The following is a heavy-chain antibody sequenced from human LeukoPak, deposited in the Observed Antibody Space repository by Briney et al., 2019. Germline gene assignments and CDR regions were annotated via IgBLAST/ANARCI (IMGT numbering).Heavy chain of an antibody. CDR3: ARCGYDYGHDAFDI. CDR1: GFTFSSYW. Sequence: PGWSLRLSCAASGFTFSSYWMSWVRQAPGKGLEWVANIKQDGSEKYYVDSVKGRFTISRDNAKNSLYLQMNSLRAEDTAVYYCARCGYDYGHDAFDIWGQGTMVTVSS. J-gene: IGHJ3*02. D-gene: IGHD5-12*01. CDR2: IKQDGSEK. V-gene: IGHV3-7*01.